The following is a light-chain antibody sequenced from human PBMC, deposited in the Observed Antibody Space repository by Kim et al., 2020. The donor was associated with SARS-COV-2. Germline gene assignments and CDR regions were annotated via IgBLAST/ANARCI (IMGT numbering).Light chain of an antibody. CDR1: ESVSNSY. J-gene: IGKJ1*01. CDR2: GAS. CDR3: QQYGGSPLWT. Sequence: PGERATLACRASESVSNSYLAWYQHKPGQAPRLLIYGASNRATGIPDRFSGSGSGTDFTLTIRRLEPEDVAVYYCQQYGGSPLWTFGQGTKLEI. V-gene: IGKV3-20*01.